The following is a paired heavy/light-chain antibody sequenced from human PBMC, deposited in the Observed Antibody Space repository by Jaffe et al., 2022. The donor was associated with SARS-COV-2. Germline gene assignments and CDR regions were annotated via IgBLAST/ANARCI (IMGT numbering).Heavy chain of an antibody. J-gene: IGHJ4*02. CDR1: GGSIISADYF. Sequence: QVQLQESGPGLVKPSQTLSLTCTVSGGSIISADYFWNWIRQPAGKGLEWIGRIYSNGRVDYAPSLKSRATISVDTSTNQFSLRLDSVTAADTAVYWCASRISSRGAFDHWGPGAQVTVSS. V-gene: IGHV4-61*02. CDR3: ASRISSRGAFDH. D-gene: IGHD2-15*01. CDR2: IYSNGRV.
Light chain of an antibody. CDR3: CSHTSLSTYV. J-gene: IGLJ1*01. V-gene: IGLV2-14*01. CDR1: SGDIYEFEY. CDR2: QVY. Sequence: QSALTQPASVSGSPGQSITISCTAASGDIYEFEYVSWYQRHPGKAPKLIIYQVYKRPSGVSSRFTGSRSGMRASLTISGLQADDEADYFCCSHTSLSTYVFGTGTKVTVL.